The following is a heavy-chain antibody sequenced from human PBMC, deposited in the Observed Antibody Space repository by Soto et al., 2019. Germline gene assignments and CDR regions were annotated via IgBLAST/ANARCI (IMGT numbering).Heavy chain of an antibody. Sequence: QVQLQESGPGLVKPSGTLSLTCAVSGGSISSSNWWSWVRQPPGKGLEWIGEIYHSGSTNYNPSLKSRVTISVDKSTNQFSLKLSAVTAADTAVYYCATRSSIADHLDYWGQGTLVTVSS. CDR3: ATRSSIADHLDY. CDR1: GGSISSSNW. D-gene: IGHD6-6*01. CDR2: IYHSGST. J-gene: IGHJ4*02. V-gene: IGHV4-4*02.